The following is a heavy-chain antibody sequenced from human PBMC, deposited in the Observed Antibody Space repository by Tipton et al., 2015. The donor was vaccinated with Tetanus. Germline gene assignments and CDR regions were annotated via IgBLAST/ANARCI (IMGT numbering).Heavy chain of an antibody. D-gene: IGHD5-24*01. Sequence: LRLSCTVSGGSFSSSNDYWAWIRQPPGKGLEWVGSIYYGGSTYFNPSLRSRGTISIDTSKNHFSLRLSSVTAAETAVYYCAGASVIHPSLRRRSHFPVPPSKPLFSLRWSSVTAAETAVYYCAEGRRFCSSNSCHEYYFDSWGRGTLVTVSS. J-gene: IGHJ4*02. CDR3: AGASVIHPSLRRRSHFPVPPSKPLFSLRWSSVTAAETAVYYCAEGRRFCSSNSCHEYYFDS. CDR1: GGSFSSSNDY. CDR2: IYYGGST. V-gene: IGHV4-39*02.